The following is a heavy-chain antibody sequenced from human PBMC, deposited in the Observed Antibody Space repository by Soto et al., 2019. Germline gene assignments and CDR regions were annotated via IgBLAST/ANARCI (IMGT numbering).Heavy chain of an antibody. J-gene: IGHJ4*02. CDR3: VKCKGYSSSWYPIDY. D-gene: IGHD6-13*01. CDR1: GDTFTSYD. Sequence: GASLKVSCKASGDTFTSYDINWVRQATGQGLEWMGWMNPNSGNTGYAQKFQGRVTMTRNTSISTAYMELSSLRAEDTAVYYCVKCKGYSSSWYPIDYWGQGTLVTVSS. CDR2: MNPNSGNT. V-gene: IGHV1-8*01.